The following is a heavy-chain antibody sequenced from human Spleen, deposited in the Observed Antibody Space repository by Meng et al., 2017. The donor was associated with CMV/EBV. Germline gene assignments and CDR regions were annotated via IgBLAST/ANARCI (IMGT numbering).Heavy chain of an antibody. D-gene: IGHD5-12*01. CDR2: IIAIFHTT. V-gene: IGHV1-69*05. J-gene: IGHJ1*01. Sequence: SVKVSCKASGYTFIGYYMHWMRQAPGQGLEWMGGIIAIFHTTNYAQKFQGRVTITMDEFPSTAFLELSDLRSEDTAVYYCAEAKGYSGYDFVEWGQGTLVTVSS. CDR1: GYTFIGYY. CDR3: AEAKGYSGYDFVE.